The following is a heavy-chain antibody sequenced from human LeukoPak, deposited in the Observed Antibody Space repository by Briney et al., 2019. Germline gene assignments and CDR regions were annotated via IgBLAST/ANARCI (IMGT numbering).Heavy chain of an antibody. CDR1: GFTVGSNY. CDR2: IYSGGST. CDR3: ARVDGWSYGMDV. V-gene: IGHV3-53*01. D-gene: IGHD6-19*01. Sequence: GGSLRLSCAASGFTVGSNYMSWVRQAPGKGLEWVSVIYSGGSTYYADSVKGRFTISRDNSKNTLYLQMNSLRAEDTAVYYCARVDGWSYGMDVWGQGTTVTVSS. J-gene: IGHJ6*02.